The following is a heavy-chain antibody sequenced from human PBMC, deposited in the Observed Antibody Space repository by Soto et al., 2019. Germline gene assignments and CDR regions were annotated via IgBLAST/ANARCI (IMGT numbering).Heavy chain of an antibody. V-gene: IGHV1-18*01. CDR2: ISTQNGNT. D-gene: IGHD3-22*01. J-gene: IGHJ4*02. CDR1: GYIFSRYG. CDR3: AREMSGYYYDSTGYFFDY. Sequence: ASVEVSCKASGYIFSRYGRRWVRQAPGQGLEWMGWISTQNGNTNYAERLQGRITMTTETSTSTAYMELRSLRSDDTAVYYCAREMSGYYYDSTGYFFDYWGQGTMVTVSS.